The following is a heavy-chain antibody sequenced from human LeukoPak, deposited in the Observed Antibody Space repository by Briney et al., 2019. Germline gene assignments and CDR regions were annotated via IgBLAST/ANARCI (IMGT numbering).Heavy chain of an antibody. CDR1: GGSISSYY. CDR3: ARQRSIGDYYYGMDV. CDR2: IYYSGST. V-gene: IGHV4-59*08. J-gene: IGHJ6*02. D-gene: IGHD6-6*01. Sequence: SETLSLTCTVSGGSISSYYWSWIRQPPGKGLEWIGYIYYSGSTNYNPSLKSRVTISVDTSKNQFSLKLSSVTTADTAVYYCARQRSIGDYYYGMDVWGQGTTVTVSS.